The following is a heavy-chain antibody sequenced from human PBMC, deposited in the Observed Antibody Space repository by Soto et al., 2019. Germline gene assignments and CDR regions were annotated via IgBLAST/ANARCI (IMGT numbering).Heavy chain of an antibody. J-gene: IGHJ4*02. Sequence: PGGSLILSCAASGFTFSSYAMHWVRQAPGKGLEWVAVISYDGSNKYYADSVKGRFTISRDNSKNTLYLQMNSLRAEDTAVYYCARGERQWLAYITLKSYYFDYWGQGTLVTVSS. D-gene: IGHD6-19*01. V-gene: IGHV3-30-3*01. CDR1: GFTFSSYA. CDR2: ISYDGSNK. CDR3: ARGERQWLAYITLKSYYFDY.